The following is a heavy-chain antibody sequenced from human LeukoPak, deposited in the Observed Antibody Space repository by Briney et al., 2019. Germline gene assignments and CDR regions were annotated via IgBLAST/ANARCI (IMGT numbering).Heavy chain of an antibody. V-gene: IGHV3-23*01. CDR2: LTGSGGST. D-gene: IGHD2-2*01. CDR3: AKDLAPAAY. J-gene: IGHJ4*02. CDR1: GXTFSSSS. Sequence: GGSLRLSCAASGXTFSSSSMSWVRQAPGKGLEWVSALTGSGGSTYYADSVKGRFTISRDNSKRTLFLQMNSLRAEDTAVYYCAKDLAPAAYWGQGTLVTVSS.